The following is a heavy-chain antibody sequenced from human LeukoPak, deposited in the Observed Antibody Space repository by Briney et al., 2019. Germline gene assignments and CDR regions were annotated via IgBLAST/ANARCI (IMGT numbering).Heavy chain of an antibody. CDR3: TSIAATRSYYYYYMDV. V-gene: IGHV3-49*04. D-gene: IGHD2-15*01. J-gene: IGHJ6*03. CDR2: IRSKAYGGTT. Sequence: GGSLRLSCTASGFTFGDYAMSWVRQAPGKGLEWVGFIRSKAYGGTTEYAASVKGRFTISRDDSKSIAYLQMNSLKTEDTAVYYCTSIAATRSYYYYYMDVWGKGTTVTISS. CDR1: GFTFGDYA.